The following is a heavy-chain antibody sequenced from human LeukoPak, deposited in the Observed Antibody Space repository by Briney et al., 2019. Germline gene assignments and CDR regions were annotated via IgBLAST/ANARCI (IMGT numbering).Heavy chain of an antibody. J-gene: IGHJ4*02. CDR2: ISFDGTNK. D-gene: IGHD6-19*01. V-gene: IGHV3-30*04. CDR3: ARGYRSGPLDS. CDR1: GLTFTNYA. Sequence: PGKSLRLSCAASGLTFTNYAMHWVRQAPGKGLEWVALISFDGTNKYYADSVKGRFTISRDNSKNTLYLQMNSLRADDSAVYYCARGYRSGPLDSWGQGTLVTVSS.